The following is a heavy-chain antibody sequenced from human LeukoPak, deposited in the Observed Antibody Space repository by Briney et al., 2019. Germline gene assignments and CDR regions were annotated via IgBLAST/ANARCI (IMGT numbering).Heavy chain of an antibody. V-gene: IGHV3-7*01. CDR3: ARVGDKYSSSWTPFDY. CDR2: IKQDGSEK. CDR1: GFTFSSYA. J-gene: IGHJ4*02. D-gene: IGHD6-13*01. Sequence: GGSLRLSCAASGFTFSSYAMSWVRQAPGKGLEWVANIKQDGSEKYYVDSVKGRFTISRDNAKNSLYLQMNSLRAEDTAVYYCARVGDKYSSSWTPFDYWGQGTLVTVSS.